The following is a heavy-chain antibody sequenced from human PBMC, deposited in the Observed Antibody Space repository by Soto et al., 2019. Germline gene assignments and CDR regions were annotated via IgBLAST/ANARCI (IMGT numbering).Heavy chain of an antibody. CDR3: ARGINYYDSSGDSWFDP. J-gene: IGHJ5*02. D-gene: IGHD3-22*01. CDR1: GGSINCAHYS. V-gene: IGHV4-30-2*01. CDR2: IYHTGTT. Sequence: RSVTLSLTGTVYGGSINCAHYSWTWMRQPPGKGLEWIGYIYHTGTTYYNMSLKSRVTISVDRSKNQFSLKLSSVTAADTAVYHCARGINYYDSSGDSWFDPWGQGTLVTVSS.